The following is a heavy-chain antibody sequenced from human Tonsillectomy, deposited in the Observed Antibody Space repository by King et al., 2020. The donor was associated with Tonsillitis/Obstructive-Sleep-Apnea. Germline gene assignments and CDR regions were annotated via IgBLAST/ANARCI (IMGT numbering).Heavy chain of an antibody. V-gene: IGHV4-31*03. D-gene: IGHD6-6*01. CDR2: IYYSGST. CDR1: GGSISSGGYY. Sequence: VQLQESGPGLVKPSQTLSLTCTVSGGSISSGGYYWSWIRQHPGKGLEWIGYIYYSGSTYYNPSLKSRVTISVDTSKNQFSLKLSSVTAADTAVYYCARDPRSSSHNWYFELWGRGTLVTVSS. CDR3: ARDPRSSSHNWYFEL. J-gene: IGHJ2*01.